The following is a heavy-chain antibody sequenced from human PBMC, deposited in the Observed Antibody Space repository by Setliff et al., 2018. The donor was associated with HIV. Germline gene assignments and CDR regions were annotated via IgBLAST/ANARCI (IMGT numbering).Heavy chain of an antibody. D-gene: IGHD5-18*01. V-gene: IGHV4-4*07. CDR3: ARDPGYTSGSTFHFDY. CDR1: GDSMSGYY. Sequence: PSETLSLTCTVSGDSMSGYYWSWIRQPAGKGLEWIGRIYSSGSTNYNPSLKSRVTMSVDTSKNQFSLSLSSVTAADTAVYFCARDPGYTSGSTFHFDYWGQGTLVTVSS. CDR2: IYSSGST. J-gene: IGHJ4*02.